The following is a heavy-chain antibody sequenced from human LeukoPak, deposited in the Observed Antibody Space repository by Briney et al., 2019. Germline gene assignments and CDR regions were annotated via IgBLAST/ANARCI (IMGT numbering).Heavy chain of an antibody. CDR2: LRSKANSYAT. CDR1: GFTFSGSA. D-gene: IGHD3-22*01. V-gene: IGHV3-73*01. Sequence: GGSLRLSCAASGFTFSGSAMHWVRQASGEGLEWIGRLRSKANSYATAYAASVKGRFTISRDDSKNTAYLEMNSLKTEDTAVYYCSRREDYYDSSGYYYYFGNWGQGTLVTVSS. CDR3: SRREDYYDSSGYYYYFGN. J-gene: IGHJ4*02.